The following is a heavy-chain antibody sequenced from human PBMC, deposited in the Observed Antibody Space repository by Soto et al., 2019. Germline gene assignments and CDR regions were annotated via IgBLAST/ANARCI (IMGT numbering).Heavy chain of an antibody. D-gene: IGHD1-7*01. V-gene: IGHV4-30-2*01. Sequence: QLQLQESGSGLVRPSQTLSLTCAVSGDSISRGDYSWNWIRQPPGKGPEWIGNIYHSGTTSYNPXLKSRLTIXVERSENQFSLRLTSVTAADSAVYYCARLSPTTYYGMDXXGXXTXVTVXS. CDR3: ARLSPTTYYGMDX. CDR1: GDSISRGDYS. J-gene: IGHJ6*04. CDR2: IYHSGTT.